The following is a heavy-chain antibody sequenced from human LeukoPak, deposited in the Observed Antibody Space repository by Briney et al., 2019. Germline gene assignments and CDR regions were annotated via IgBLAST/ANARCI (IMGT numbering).Heavy chain of an antibody. CDR1: GFTFKRYD. CDR3: ATYCTDAVCPGRYFHH. Sequence: GGSLRLSCAASGFTFKRYDMAWGRQARGGGVGWASALNDDRSITYYADSLKRRFTISRDNSKNTLYLQMSSLRVEDTALYYCATYCTDAVCPGRYFHHWGQGTLVTVSS. D-gene: IGHD2-8*01. J-gene: IGHJ1*01. V-gene: IGHV3-23*01. CDR2: LNDDRSIT.